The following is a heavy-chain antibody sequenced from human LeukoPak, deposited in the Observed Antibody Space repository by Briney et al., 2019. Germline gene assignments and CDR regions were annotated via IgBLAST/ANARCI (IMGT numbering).Heavy chain of an antibody. Sequence: PGGSLRLSCAASGFTFSSYGMHWVRQAPGKGLEWVAFIRYDGSNKYYADSVKGRFTISRDNSKNTLYLHMNSLRAEDTAVYYCAKDKYCSGGSCYSGAFDIWGQGTMVTVSS. CDR1: GFTFSSYG. CDR2: IRYDGSNK. V-gene: IGHV3-30*02. J-gene: IGHJ3*02. CDR3: AKDKYCSGGSCYSGAFDI. D-gene: IGHD2-15*01.